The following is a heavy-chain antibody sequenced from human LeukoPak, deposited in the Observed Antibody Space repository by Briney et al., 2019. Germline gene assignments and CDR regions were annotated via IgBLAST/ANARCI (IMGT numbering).Heavy chain of an antibody. CDR3: ARCVRTSSKTNFDS. CDR1: GGSFSGYY. CDR2: INHSGST. Sequence: SETLSLTYAVYGGSFSGYYWSWIRQPPGKGLEWIGEINHSGSTNYNPSLKSRVTISVDTSKNQFSLKLSSVTAADTAVYYCARCVRTSSKTNFDSWGQGTLVTVSS. D-gene: IGHD1-14*01. J-gene: IGHJ4*02. V-gene: IGHV4-34*01.